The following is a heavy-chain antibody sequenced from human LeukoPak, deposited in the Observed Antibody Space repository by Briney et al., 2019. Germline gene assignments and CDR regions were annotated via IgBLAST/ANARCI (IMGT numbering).Heavy chain of an antibody. CDR2: ISRSGSTK. D-gene: IGHD3-22*01. V-gene: IGHV3-11*01. Sequence: GGSLRLSCAASGFTFSNAWMSWVRQAPGKGLEWVSSISRSGSTKYYADSVKGRFTISRDNAKNSLFLQMNSLRAEDTALYYCARARGYYDSKGLDYFDYWGQGTLVTVSS. CDR3: ARARGYYDSKGLDYFDY. J-gene: IGHJ4*02. CDR1: GFTFSNAW.